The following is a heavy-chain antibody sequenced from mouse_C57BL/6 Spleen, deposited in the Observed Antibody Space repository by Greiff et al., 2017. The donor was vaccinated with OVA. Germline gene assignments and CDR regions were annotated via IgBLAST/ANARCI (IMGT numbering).Heavy chain of an antibody. J-gene: IGHJ4*01. CDR2: IGPGSGST. D-gene: IGHD1-1*01. CDR1: GYTFTDYY. CDR3: ARFSITTVVGYYAMDY. Sequence: QVQLQQSGAELVKPGASVKISCKASGYTFTDYYINWVKQRPGQGLEWIGKIGPGSGSTYYNEKFKGKATLTADKSSSTAYMQLSSLTSGDSAVYFCARFSITTVVGYYAMDYWGQGTSVTVSS. V-gene: IGHV1-77*01.